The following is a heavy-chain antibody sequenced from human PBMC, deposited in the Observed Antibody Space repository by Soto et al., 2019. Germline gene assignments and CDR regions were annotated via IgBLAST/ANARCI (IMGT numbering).Heavy chain of an antibody. CDR1: GGSISSYY. J-gene: IGHJ6*03. CDR3: ARVAPSYGSGPIFAPRDKNYYYYYYMDV. Sequence: PSETLSLTCTVSGGSISSYYWSWIRQPPGKGLEWIGYIYYSGSTNYNPSLKSRVTISVDTSKNQFSLKLSSVTAADTAVYYCARVAPSYGSGPIFAPRDKNYYYYYYMDVWGKGTTVTVSS. CDR2: IYYSGST. V-gene: IGHV4-59*01. D-gene: IGHD3-10*01.